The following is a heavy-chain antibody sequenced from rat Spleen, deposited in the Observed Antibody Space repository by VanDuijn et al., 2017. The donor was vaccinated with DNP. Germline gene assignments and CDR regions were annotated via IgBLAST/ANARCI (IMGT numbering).Heavy chain of an antibody. CDR1: GFNFNDFW. CDR3: AGRPPPTRGPFDY. CDR2: INKDSSTL. J-gene: IGHJ2*01. Sequence: EVKFVESGGGLVQPGRSLKLSCAASGFNFNDFWMGWVRQAPGKGLEWIGEINKDSSTLNYSPSLKDKFTISRDNAQNTLYLQMNKLGSEDTAAYYCAGRPPPTRGPFDYWGQGVTVTVSS. D-gene: IGHD1-4*01. V-gene: IGHV4-2*01.